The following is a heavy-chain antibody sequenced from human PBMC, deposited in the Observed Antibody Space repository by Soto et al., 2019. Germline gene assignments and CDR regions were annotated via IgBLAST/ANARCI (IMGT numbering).Heavy chain of an antibody. V-gene: IGHV3-74*01. J-gene: IGHJ6*02. CDR1: GFTFSSYW. Sequence: EVQLVESGGGLVQPGGSPRLSCAASGFTFSSYWMHWVRQDPGKGLVWVSRIKDDGSSTSFADSVKGRFTISRDNAKNTLYLQMNGLRVEDTAVYHCARGIYYRYGLDVWGQGTTVTVSS. CDR3: ARGIYYRYGLDV. CDR2: IKDDGSST. D-gene: IGHD5-12*01.